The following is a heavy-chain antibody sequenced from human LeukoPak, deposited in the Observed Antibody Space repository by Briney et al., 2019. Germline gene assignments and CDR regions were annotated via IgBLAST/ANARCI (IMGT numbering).Heavy chain of an antibody. CDR1: GYTLTELS. V-gene: IGHV1-24*01. CDR2: FDPEDGET. Sequence: ASVKVSCKVSGYTLTELSMHWVRQAPGKGLEWMGGFDPEDGETIYAQKFQGRVTMTEDTSTDTAYMELSSLRSEDTATYFCAKGRILWFGEQSDFDYWGQGTLVTVSS. D-gene: IGHD3-10*01. CDR3: AKGRILWFGEQSDFDY. J-gene: IGHJ4*02.